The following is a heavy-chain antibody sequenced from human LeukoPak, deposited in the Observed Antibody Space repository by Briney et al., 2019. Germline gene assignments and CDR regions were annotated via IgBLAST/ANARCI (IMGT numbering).Heavy chain of an antibody. D-gene: IGHD2-2*01. CDR1: GFTFTSSA. V-gene: IGHV1-58*02. CDR2: IVVGSGNT. Sequence: GASVKVSCKASGFTFTSSAMRWVRQARGQRLEWIGWIVVGSGNTNYAQKFQERVTITRDMSTSTAYMELSSLRSEDTAVYYCAADGSSLGAFDIWGQGTMVTVSS. J-gene: IGHJ3*02. CDR3: AADGSSLGAFDI.